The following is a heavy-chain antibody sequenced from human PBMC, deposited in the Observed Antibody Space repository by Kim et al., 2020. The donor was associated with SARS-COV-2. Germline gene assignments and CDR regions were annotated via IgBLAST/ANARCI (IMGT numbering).Heavy chain of an antibody. Sequence: GGSLRLSCAASGFTFSSYSMNWVRQAPGKGLEWVSSISSSSSYIYYADSVKGRFTISRDNAKNSLYLQMNSLRAEDTAVYYCARDGYDILTGTYGMDVWGQGTTVTVSS. CDR2: ISSSSSYI. V-gene: IGHV3-21*01. CDR3: ARDGYDILTGTYGMDV. J-gene: IGHJ6*02. D-gene: IGHD3-9*01. CDR1: GFTFSSYS.